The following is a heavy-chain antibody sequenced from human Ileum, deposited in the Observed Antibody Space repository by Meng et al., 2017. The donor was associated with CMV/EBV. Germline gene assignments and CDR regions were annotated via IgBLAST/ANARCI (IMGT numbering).Heavy chain of an antibody. CDR3: GRDSMKGGGFDC. Sequence: SGFTFRDHHLDWFRRAPGKGLEWVGRIKNKASSHITDYAASVTGRFTISRDDSKNSVYLQMDNLQTEDTAVYFCGRDSMKGGGFDCWGQGILVTVSS. CDR2: IKNKASSHIT. CDR1: GFTFRDHH. V-gene: IGHV3-72*01. D-gene: IGHD3-10*01. J-gene: IGHJ4*02.